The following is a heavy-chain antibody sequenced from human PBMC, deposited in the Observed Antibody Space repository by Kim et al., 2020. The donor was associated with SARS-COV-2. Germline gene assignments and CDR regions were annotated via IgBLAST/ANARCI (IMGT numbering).Heavy chain of an antibody. V-gene: IGHV4-31*03. CDR3: ARMYCSSTSCQGHYYYGMDV. CDR2: IFYSGST. D-gene: IGHD2-2*01. CDR1: GGSISSGGYY. J-gene: IGHJ6*02. Sequence: SETLSLTCTVSGGSISSGGYYWNWIRQHPGKGLEWIGYIFYSGSTYYNPSLKSRVTISVDTSKNQFSLKLSSMTAADTAVYYCARMYCSSTSCQGHYYYGMDVWGQGTTVTVSS.